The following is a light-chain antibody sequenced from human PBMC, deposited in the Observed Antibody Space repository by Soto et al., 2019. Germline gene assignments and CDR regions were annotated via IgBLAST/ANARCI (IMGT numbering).Light chain of an antibody. Sequence: QSVLTQPASVSGSPGQSITISCTVTRSDVGGYNFVSWYQHHPGKAPKLMIYEVSNRPSGVSNRFSGSKSGNTASLTISGLQAEDEADYYCKSYTSSSLNVFGTGTKVTVL. CDR1: RSDVGGYNF. CDR2: EVS. V-gene: IGLV2-14*01. J-gene: IGLJ1*01. CDR3: KSYTSSSLNV.